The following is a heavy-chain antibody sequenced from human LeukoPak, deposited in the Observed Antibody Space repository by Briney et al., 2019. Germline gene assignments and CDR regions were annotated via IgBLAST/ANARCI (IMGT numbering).Heavy chain of an antibody. J-gene: IGHJ6*02. CDR3: ARAIYYHYGMDV. CDR1: GGTFSSYA. CDR2: IIPILGIA. Sequence: SVKVSCKASGGTFSSYAISWVRQAPGQGLEWMGRIIPILGIANYAQKFQGRVTITADKSTSTAYMELSSLRSEDTAVYYCARAIYYHYGMDVWGQGTTVTVSS. V-gene: IGHV1-69*04.